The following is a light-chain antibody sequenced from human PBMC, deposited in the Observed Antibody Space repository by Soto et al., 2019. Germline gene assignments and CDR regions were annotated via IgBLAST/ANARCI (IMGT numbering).Light chain of an antibody. CDR3: QQYYGLPPLT. V-gene: IGKV1-33*01. CDR1: QVISTS. CDR2: HAS. J-gene: IGKJ5*01. Sequence: DIQLTQSPSFLSPSIGESVTITCRASQVISTSLAWYQQKPGKAPNLLIYHASKLAKGVTSRFSGSGSGTDFSFIITSLQREDLATYYCQQYYGLPPLTFGQGTRLEIK.